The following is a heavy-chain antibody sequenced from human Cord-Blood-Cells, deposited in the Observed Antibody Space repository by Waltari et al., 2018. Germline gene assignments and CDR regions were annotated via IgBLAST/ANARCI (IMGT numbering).Heavy chain of an antibody. V-gene: IGHV3-30*03. D-gene: IGHD4-17*01. J-gene: IGHJ3*02. CDR1: GFTFSSYG. Sequence: QVQLVESGGGVVQPGRSLRLSCAASGFTFSSYGMHWFRQAPGKGLEWVAVISYDGSNKYYADSVKGRFTISRDNSKNTLYLQMNSLRAEDTAVYYCATTTVTTLDAFDIWGQGTMVTVSS. CDR3: ATTTVTTLDAFDI. CDR2: ISYDGSNK.